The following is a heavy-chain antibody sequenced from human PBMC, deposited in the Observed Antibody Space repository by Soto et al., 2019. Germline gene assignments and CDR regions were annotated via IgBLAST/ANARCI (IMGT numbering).Heavy chain of an antibody. D-gene: IGHD6-13*01. CDR1: GGSISGGGYY. CDR2: IYYSGTT. Sequence: QVQLQESGPGLVEPSQTLSLTCTVSGGSISGGGYYWSWIRQHPGKGLEWIGYIYYSGTTYYNPSLKSRLTISADPSKTQFSLKLSSVTAAETAVYYCARAWTATAGWADWVDLWGQGTLVTVSS. V-gene: IGHV4-31*03. CDR3: ARAWTATAGWADWVDL. J-gene: IGHJ5*02.